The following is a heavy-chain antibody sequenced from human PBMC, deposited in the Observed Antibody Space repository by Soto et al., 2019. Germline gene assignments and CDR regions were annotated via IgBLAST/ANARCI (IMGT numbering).Heavy chain of an antibody. D-gene: IGHD4-17*01. CDR3: ARETTVTTRYWYFDL. CDR2: IYYSGST. V-gene: IGHV4-31*03. Sequence: QVQLQESGPGLVKPSQTLSLTCTVSGGSISSGGYYWSWIRQHPGKCLEWIGYIYYSGSTYYNPSLKSRVTISVDTSKNQCSLKLSSVTAADTAVYYCARETTVTTRYWYFDLWGRGTLVTVSS. CDR1: GGSISSGGYY. J-gene: IGHJ2*01.